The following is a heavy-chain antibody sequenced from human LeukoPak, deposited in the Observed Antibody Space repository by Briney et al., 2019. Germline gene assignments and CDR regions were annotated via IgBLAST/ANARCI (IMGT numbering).Heavy chain of an antibody. Sequence: GGSLRLSCAPSGFTFSNYAMSWVRQAPGKGLEWVSVISGSGGGTYHADSVKGRFTISRDNSENTLYLQMNSLRAEDTAVYYCAKDGVYRSSWYFEYFQHWGLGTLVTVSS. CDR1: GFTFSNYA. V-gene: IGHV3-23*01. CDR2: ISGSGGGT. D-gene: IGHD6-13*01. J-gene: IGHJ1*01. CDR3: AKDGVYRSSWYFEYFQH.